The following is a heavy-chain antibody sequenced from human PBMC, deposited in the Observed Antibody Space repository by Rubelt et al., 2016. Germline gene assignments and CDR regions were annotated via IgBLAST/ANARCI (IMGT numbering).Heavy chain of an antibody. CDR2: INHSGGT. CDR3: ARVWARAAARPYWYFDL. Sequence: QVQLQQWGTGLLKPSETLSRTCAVYGGSFSGFYWSWIRQPPGKGLEWIGEINHSGGTNYNPSLKSRVPISVDTSKNQFSRKRSSVTAADTAGYYGARVWARAAARPYWYFDLWGRGTLVTVSS. V-gene: IGHV4-34*01. D-gene: IGHD6-13*01. J-gene: IGHJ2*01. CDR1: GGSFSGFY.